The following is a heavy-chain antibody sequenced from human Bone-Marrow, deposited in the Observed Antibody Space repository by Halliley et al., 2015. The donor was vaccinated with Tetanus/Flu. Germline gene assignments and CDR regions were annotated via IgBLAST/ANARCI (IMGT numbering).Heavy chain of an antibody. CDR2: IYHSGST. V-gene: IGHV4-61*03. CDR3: ARGIGVVPAVKNDAFDI. Sequence: IGYIYHSGSTNYNPSFKRRVTISLDSSKKHFSLKLSSVTAADTAVYYCARGIGVVPAVKNDAFDIWGQGTMVTVSS. D-gene: IGHD2-2*01. J-gene: IGHJ3*02.